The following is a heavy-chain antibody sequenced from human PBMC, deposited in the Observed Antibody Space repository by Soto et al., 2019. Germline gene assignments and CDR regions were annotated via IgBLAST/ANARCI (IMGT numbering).Heavy chain of an antibody. CDR1: GFTFSSYS. J-gene: IGHJ4*02. CDR2: ISSSSSTI. D-gene: IGHD3-16*02. V-gene: IGHV3-48*02. Sequence: PGGSLRLSCAASGFTFSSYSMNWVRQAAGKGLEWVSYISSSSSTIYYADSVKGRFTISRDNAKNSLYLQMNSLRDEDTAVYYCARDYVWGSYRYTFAFDYWGQGTLVTVSS. CDR3: ARDYVWGSYRYTFAFDY.